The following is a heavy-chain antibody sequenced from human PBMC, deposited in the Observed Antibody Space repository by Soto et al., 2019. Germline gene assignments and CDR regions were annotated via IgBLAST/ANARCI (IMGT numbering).Heavy chain of an antibody. Sequence: QGQLVQSGPEVKKPGASVKVSCKASGYTFTRYGISWVRQAPGQGLEWMGWISGYNGDTNYAQKVQGRVTMTIDTSTSTAYMELRSLRSDDTAVYYCANNAQLPYYSYGMDVWGQGTTVTVSS. CDR1: GYTFTRYG. J-gene: IGHJ6*02. V-gene: IGHV1-18*01. CDR2: ISGYNGDT. CDR3: ANNAQLPYYSYGMDV. D-gene: IGHD1-1*01.